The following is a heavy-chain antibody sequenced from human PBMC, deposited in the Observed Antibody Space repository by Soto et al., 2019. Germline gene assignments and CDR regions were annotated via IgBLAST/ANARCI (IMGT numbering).Heavy chain of an antibody. CDR1: GGTFSSYT. CDR3: ARDQRRVVVTAIRGYYGMDV. Sequence: SVKVSCKASGGTFSSYTISWVRQAPGQGLEWMGRIIPILGIANYAQKFQGRVTITADKSTSTAYMELSSLRSEDTAVYYCARDQRRVVVTAIRGYYGMDVWGQGTTVTVSS. J-gene: IGHJ6*02. V-gene: IGHV1-69*04. D-gene: IGHD2-21*02. CDR2: IIPILGIA.